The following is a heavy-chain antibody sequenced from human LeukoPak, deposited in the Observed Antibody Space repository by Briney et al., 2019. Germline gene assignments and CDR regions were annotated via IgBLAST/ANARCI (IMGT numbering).Heavy chain of an antibody. V-gene: IGHV3-23*01. Sequence: GGSLRLSCAASGFTFSSYAMSWVRQAPGKGLEWVSSISGNGDSTYYADSVKGRFTISRDNSKNTLYLQLNSLRAEDTAVYYCAKSRSSEARAGSNYWGQGTLVTVSS. CDR2: ISGNGDST. CDR1: GFTFSSYA. D-gene: IGHD6-6*01. J-gene: IGHJ4*02. CDR3: AKSRSSEARAGSNY.